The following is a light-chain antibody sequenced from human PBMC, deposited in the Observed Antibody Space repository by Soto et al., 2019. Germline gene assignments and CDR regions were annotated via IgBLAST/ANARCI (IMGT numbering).Light chain of an antibody. Sequence: IQMTQSPSSLSACVGDRLSITCRASQVITNDLGWYQQKPGKAPKRLIYAASTLQSGAPSRFSGSGSGTEFTLTISSLQPEDVATYYCLQLNTYPWTFGQGTKVDIK. V-gene: IGKV1-17*01. CDR3: LQLNTYPWT. CDR1: QVITND. CDR2: AAS. J-gene: IGKJ1*01.